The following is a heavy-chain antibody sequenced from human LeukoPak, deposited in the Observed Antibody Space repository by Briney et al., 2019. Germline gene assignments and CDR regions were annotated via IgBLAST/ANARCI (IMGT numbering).Heavy chain of an antibody. CDR2: IYYDGST. D-gene: IGHD3-3*01. CDR3: ARDRDYDFWSGYSDGNWFDP. Sequence: SETLSLTCTVSGGSVSSSSYYWGWIRQPPGKGLEWIGTIYYDGSTYYNPSLKCRVTISVDTSKNQFSLKLSSVTAADTAVYYCARDRDYDFWSGYSDGNWFDPWGQGTLVTVSS. CDR1: GGSVSSSSYY. J-gene: IGHJ5*02. V-gene: IGHV4-39*07.